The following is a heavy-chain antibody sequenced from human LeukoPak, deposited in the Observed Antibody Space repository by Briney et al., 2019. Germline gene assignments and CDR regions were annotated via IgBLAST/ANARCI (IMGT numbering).Heavy chain of an antibody. Sequence: GGSLRLSCAASGFTFSSYWMNWVRQAPGKGLEWVANIKQDGSGKYSVDSVKGRFTISRDNAKSLLYLQMNSLRAEDTAVYYCARGNAMVRGVPIWFDPWGQGTLVTVSS. D-gene: IGHD3-10*01. CDR1: GFTFSSYW. CDR3: ARGNAMVRGVPIWFDP. CDR2: IKQDGSGK. J-gene: IGHJ5*02. V-gene: IGHV3-7*01.